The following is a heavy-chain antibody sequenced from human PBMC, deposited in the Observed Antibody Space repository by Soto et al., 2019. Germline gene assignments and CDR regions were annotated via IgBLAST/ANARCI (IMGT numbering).Heavy chain of an antibody. CDR1: GYTFTGYY. CDR2: INPNSGGT. D-gene: IGHD4-17*01. V-gene: IGHV1-2*04. CDR3: ARDGGQHDSGDYDYYYYMDV. J-gene: IGHJ6*03. Sequence: QVQLVQSGAEVKKPGASVKVSCKASGYTFTGYYMHWVRQAPGQGLEWMGWINPNSGGTNYAQKFQGWVTMTRDTSISTAYMERSRLRSDDTAVYYCARDGGQHDSGDYDYYYYMDVWGKGTTVTVSS.